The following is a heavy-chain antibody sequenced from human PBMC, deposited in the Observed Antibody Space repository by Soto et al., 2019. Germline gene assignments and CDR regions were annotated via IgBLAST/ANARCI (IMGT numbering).Heavy chain of an antibody. V-gene: IGHV4-30-2*01. CDR1: GGSISSGGYS. CDR3: AREDSYGHALDY. Sequence: QLQLQESGSGLVKPSQTLSLTCAVSGGSISSGGYSWSWIRQPPGKGLEWIGYIYHSGSTYYNPSLKSRXNIXVXMSKNQFSLKLSSVTAADTAVYYCAREDSYGHALDYWGQGTLVTVSS. J-gene: IGHJ4*02. D-gene: IGHD5-18*01. CDR2: IYHSGST.